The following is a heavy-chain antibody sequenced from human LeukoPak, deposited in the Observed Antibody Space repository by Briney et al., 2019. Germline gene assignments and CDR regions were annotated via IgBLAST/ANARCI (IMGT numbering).Heavy chain of an antibody. Sequence: GASVKVSCKASGGTFSSYAISWVRQAPGQGLEWMGGIIPIFGTANYAQKFQGRVTITTDESTSTAYMELSSLRSEDTAVYYCTTVTTLDRDYWGQGTLVTVSS. CDR1: GGTFSSYA. J-gene: IGHJ4*02. V-gene: IGHV1-69*05. CDR3: TTVTTLDRDY. D-gene: IGHD4-11*01. CDR2: IIPIFGTA.